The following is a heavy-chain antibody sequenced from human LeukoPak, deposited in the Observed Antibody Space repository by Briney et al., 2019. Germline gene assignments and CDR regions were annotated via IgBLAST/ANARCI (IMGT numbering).Heavy chain of an antibody. J-gene: IGHJ4*02. CDR1: GYTFTSYD. CDR2: MNPNSGNT. Sequence: ASVKVSCKAPGYTFTSYDINWVRQATGQGLEWMGWMNPNSGNTGYAQKFQGRVTITRNTSISTAYMELSSLRSEDTAVYYCARGRRNKGYCSGGSCYSLDYWGQGTLVTVSS. D-gene: IGHD2-15*01. CDR3: ARGRRNKGYCSGGSCYSLDY. V-gene: IGHV1-8*03.